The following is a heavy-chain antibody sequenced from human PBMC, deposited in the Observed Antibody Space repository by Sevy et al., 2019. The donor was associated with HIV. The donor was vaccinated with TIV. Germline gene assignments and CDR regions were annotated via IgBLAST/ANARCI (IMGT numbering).Heavy chain of an antibody. CDR1: GFTFSNYA. CDR2: ISGRDTGT. J-gene: IGHJ3*02. V-gene: IGHV3-23*01. CDR3: AKDTIVVVGEALDI. Sequence: GESLKISCAVSGFTFSNYAMSWVRPAPGKGLEWVSAISGRDTGTFYAESVKGRFTISRDNSKNTLYLQMNSLRAEDTAVYYCAKDTIVVVGEALDIWGRGTMVTVSS. D-gene: IGHD3-22*01.